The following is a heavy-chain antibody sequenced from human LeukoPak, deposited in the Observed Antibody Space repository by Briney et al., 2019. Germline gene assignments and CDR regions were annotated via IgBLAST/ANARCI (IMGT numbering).Heavy chain of an antibody. V-gene: IGHV4-59*08. CDR1: GGSISSYY. Sequence: PSETLSLTCTVSGGSISSYYWSWIRQPPGKGLEWIGYIYYSGSTNYNPSLKSRVTISVDTSKNQFSLKLSSVTAADTAVHYCARYGSGSYMRVYFDYWGQGTLVTVSS. CDR2: IYYSGST. CDR3: ARYGSGSYMRVYFDY. J-gene: IGHJ4*02. D-gene: IGHD3-10*01.